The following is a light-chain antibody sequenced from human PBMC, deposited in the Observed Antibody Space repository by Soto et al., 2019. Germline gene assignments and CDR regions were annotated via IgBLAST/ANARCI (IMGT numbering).Light chain of an antibody. CDR2: EVS. V-gene: IGLV2-14*03. CDR3: SSYTSSTTVI. J-gene: IGLJ2*01. Sequence: QSVLTQPASVSGSPGQSITISCTGTSSDVGAYNYVSWYQQHPVKAPKLIIYEVSNRPSGVSNRFSGSKSGTTASLTISGLQAEDEADYYCSSYTSSTTVIFGGGTKLTVL. CDR1: SSDVGAYNY.